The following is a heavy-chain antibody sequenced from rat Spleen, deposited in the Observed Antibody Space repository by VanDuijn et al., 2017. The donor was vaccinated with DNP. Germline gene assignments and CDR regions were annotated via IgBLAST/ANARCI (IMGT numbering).Heavy chain of an antibody. CDR2: ISFDVGIT. CDR3: VRPHYYYGSYPQY. Sequence: EVQLVESGGGLVQPGRSLKLSCAASGFTFSDYYMAWVRQAPTRGLELVAYISFDVGITYYGDSVKGRFTISRDTAKSTLYLQMNSLRSEDTATYHCVRPHYYYGSYPQYWGQGVMVTVTS. CDR1: GFTFSDYY. V-gene: IGHV5-22*01. J-gene: IGHJ2*01. D-gene: IGHD1-12*02.